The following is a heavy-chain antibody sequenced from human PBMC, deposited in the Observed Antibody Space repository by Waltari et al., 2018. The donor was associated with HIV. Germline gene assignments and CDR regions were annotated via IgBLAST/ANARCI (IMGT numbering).Heavy chain of an antibody. CDR3: VKDGCSSVWCFDY. D-gene: IGHD2-2*01. CDR2: ISSDGSDK. V-gene: IGHV3-30*18. Sequence: QVQLVESGGGVVQPGGSLRLSCGASGFSFSLYGIHWVRQAPGKGLDWVAVISSDGSDKCFGDSVNGRVTIYRDNSKNTVNLQMHSLRVNDTATYYCVKDGCSSVWCFDYWGQGTLVTVSS. J-gene: IGHJ4*02. CDR1: GFSFSLYG.